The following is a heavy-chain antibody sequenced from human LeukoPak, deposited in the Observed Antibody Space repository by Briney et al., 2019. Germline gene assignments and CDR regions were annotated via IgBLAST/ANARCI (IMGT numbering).Heavy chain of an antibody. D-gene: IGHD2-2*01. CDR2: IHCSGST. Sequence: PSETLSLTCTVSGGSISSYYWSWIRQPAGKGLEWIGRIHCSGSTNYNPSLKSRVTISVDKSKNQFSLKLSSVTAADTAVYYCARGGRVVPAAIHYYYYMDVWGKGTTVTGSS. CDR3: ARGGRVVPAAIHYYYYMDV. J-gene: IGHJ6*03. V-gene: IGHV4-4*07. CDR1: GGSISSYY.